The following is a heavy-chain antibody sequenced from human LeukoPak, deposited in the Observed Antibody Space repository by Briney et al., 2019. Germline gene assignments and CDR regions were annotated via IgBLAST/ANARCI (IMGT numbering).Heavy chain of an antibody. CDR3: ARDAMSQLLWFGELSKFDY. D-gene: IGHD3-10*01. CDR2: INPNGGST. V-gene: IGHV1-46*01. CDR1: GYTFTSYY. J-gene: IGHJ4*02. Sequence: ASVKVSCKASGYTFTSYYMHWVRQAPGQGLEWMGIINPNGGSTSYAQKFQGRVTMTRDTSTSTVYMELSSLRSEDTAVYYCARDAMSQLLWFGELSKFDYWGQGTLVTVSS.